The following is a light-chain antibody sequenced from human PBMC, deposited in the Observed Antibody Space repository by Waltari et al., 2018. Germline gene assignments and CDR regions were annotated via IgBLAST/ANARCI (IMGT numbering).Light chain of an antibody. J-gene: IGLJ2*01. CDR3: QVWDSSSHPVV. CDR2: DDG. V-gene: IGLV3-21*04. CDR1: DIGSKS. Sequence: SYLLTQPPSVSVAPGETASISCEGSDIGSKSAHWYQQKPGQAPVLVIYDDGDRPSGIAERFAGSNSGNTATLTISRVEVGDEADYYCQVWDSSSHPVVFGGGTKLTVL.